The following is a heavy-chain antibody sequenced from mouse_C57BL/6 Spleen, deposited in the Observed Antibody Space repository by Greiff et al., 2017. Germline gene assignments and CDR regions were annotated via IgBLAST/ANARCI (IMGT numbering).Heavy chain of an antibody. V-gene: IGHV1-54*01. D-gene: IGHD1-1*01. CDR2: INPGSGGT. CDR3: ARRATVFPFDY. J-gene: IGHJ2*01. Sequence: QVQLKESGAELVRPGTSVKVSCKASGYAFTNYLIEWVKQRPGQGLEWIGVINPGSGGTNYNEKFKGKATLTADKSSSTAYMQLSSLTSEDSAVYFCARRATVFPFDYWGQGTTLTVSS. CDR1: GYAFTNYL.